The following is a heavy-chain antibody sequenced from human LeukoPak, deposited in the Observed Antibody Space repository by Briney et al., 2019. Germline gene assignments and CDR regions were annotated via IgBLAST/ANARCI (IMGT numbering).Heavy chain of an antibody. CDR1: GFTFSGYW. Sequence: PGGSLRLSCAASGFTFSGYWMSWVRQAPGKGLEWLANIKSDGSEKYYVDSVKGRFTISRDNAKNSLYLQMNSLRPEDTAVYYCARDVESGQQLAFDYWGQGTLVTVSS. J-gene: IGHJ4*02. V-gene: IGHV3-7*01. D-gene: IGHD6-13*01. CDR2: IKSDGSEK. CDR3: ARDVESGQQLAFDY.